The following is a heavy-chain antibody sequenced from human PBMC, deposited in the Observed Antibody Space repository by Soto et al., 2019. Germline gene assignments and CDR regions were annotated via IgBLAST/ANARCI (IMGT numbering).Heavy chain of an antibody. D-gene: IGHD6-13*01. CDR1: GGSISSYY. CDR3: ARRKLFIAAAVHNWFDP. CDR2: IYYNGNT. V-gene: IGHV4-59*12. Sequence: SETLSLTCTVSGGSISSYYWSWTRQPPGKGLEWIGYIYYNGNTNYNPSLKSRVNISVDTSKNQFSLKLSSVTAADTAVYYCARRKLFIAAAVHNWFDPWGQGTLVTVSS. J-gene: IGHJ5*02.